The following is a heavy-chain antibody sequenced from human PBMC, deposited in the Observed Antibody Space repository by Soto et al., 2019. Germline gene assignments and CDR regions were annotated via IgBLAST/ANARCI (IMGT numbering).Heavy chain of an antibody. D-gene: IGHD2-2*01. V-gene: IGHV3-7*01. Sequence: GGSLKLSCVPPGFTFSTYWMTWVRQAPGMGLEWVAGIKEDGSEEVYVDSVKGRFSISRDNAKTSLYLQLNSLRAEDTAVYYCATAISSPFSNFDYWGQGS. CDR3: ATAISSPFSNFDY. J-gene: IGHJ4*02. CDR2: IKEDGSEE. CDR1: GFTFSTYW.